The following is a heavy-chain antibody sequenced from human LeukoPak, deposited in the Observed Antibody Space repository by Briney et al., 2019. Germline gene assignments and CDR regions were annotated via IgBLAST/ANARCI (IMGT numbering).Heavy chain of an antibody. V-gene: IGHV1-69*05. CDR1: GGTFSSYA. J-gene: IGHJ4*02. CDR2: IIPIFGTA. D-gene: IGHD5-18*01. CDR3: ARDDVDTAMVAVRGVY. Sequence: SVKVSCKASGGTFSSYAISWVRQAPGQGLEWMGGIIPIFGTANYAQKFQGRVTITTDESTSTACMELSSLRSEDTAVYYCARDDVDTAMVAVRGVYWGQGTLVTVSS.